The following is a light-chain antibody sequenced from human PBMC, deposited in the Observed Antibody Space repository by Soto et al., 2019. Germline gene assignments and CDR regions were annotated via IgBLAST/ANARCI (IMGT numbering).Light chain of an antibody. CDR1: QSVTSMY. J-gene: IGKJ4*01. CDR2: GAS. Sequence: EIVLTQSPGTLSLSPGERATLSCRASQSVTSMYLTGYQPQPGQAPRLLIYGASSRATGIPDRFSGSGSGTDFTLTISRLEPEDFAVYYCQQYGSSPFTFGGGTKVEIK. CDR3: QQYGSSPFT. V-gene: IGKV3-20*01.